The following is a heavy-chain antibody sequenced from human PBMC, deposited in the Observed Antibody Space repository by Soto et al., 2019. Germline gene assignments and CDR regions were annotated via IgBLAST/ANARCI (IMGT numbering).Heavy chain of an antibody. D-gene: IGHD2-15*01. V-gene: IGHV4-39*01. J-gene: IGHJ4*02. CDR1: GGSISSSSYY. CDR3: ARRRGGGPHSDY. Sequence: SETLSLTCTVSGGSISSSSYYWGWIRQPPGKGLEWIGNIYYSGSTYYNPPLKSRLTISVDTSKDQFSLKLNSVTAADTAVYYCARRRGGGPHSDYWGKGTLVTVSS. CDR2: IYYSGST.